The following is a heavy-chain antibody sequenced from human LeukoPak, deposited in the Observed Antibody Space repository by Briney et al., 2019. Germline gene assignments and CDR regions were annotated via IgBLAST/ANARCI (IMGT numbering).Heavy chain of an antibody. Sequence: GESLKIACKGSGYNFTSYWIGWVRQMPGKGLEWTGIIYAGDSDTRYSPSFQGQVTMSADKSISTAYLQWSSLKASDTAMYYCARYGEYYDILTGYYPIDYWGQGTLVTVSS. V-gene: IGHV5-51*01. J-gene: IGHJ4*02. CDR1: GYNFTSYW. CDR3: ARYGEYYDILTGYYPIDY. CDR2: IYAGDSDT. D-gene: IGHD3-9*01.